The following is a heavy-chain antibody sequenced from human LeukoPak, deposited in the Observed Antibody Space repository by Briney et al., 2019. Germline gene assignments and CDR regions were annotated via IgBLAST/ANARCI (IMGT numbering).Heavy chain of an antibody. Sequence: ASVKVSCKVSGYTLTELSMHWVRRAPGKGLEWMGGFDPEDGETIYAQKFQGRVTMTEDTSTDTAYMELSSLRSEDTAVYYCATDLCSSTSCRGNYYYYMDVWGKGTTVTVSS. CDR3: ATDLCSSTSCRGNYYYYMDV. CDR1: GYTLTELS. V-gene: IGHV1-24*01. CDR2: FDPEDGET. D-gene: IGHD2-2*01. J-gene: IGHJ6*03.